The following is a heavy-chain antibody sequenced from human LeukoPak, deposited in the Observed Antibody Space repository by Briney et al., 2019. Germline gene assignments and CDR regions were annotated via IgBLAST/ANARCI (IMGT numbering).Heavy chain of an antibody. CDR1: GGSFSGYY. D-gene: IGHD6-13*01. J-gene: IGHJ4*02. CDR3: VSQSQQHLDY. CDR2: INHSGST. V-gene: IGHV4-34*01. Sequence: SETLSLTCAVYGGSFSGYYWSWIRQPPGKGLEWIGEINHSGSTNYNPSLKSRVTISVDTSKNQFSLKLSSVTAADTAVYYCVSQSQQHLDYWGQGTLVTVSS.